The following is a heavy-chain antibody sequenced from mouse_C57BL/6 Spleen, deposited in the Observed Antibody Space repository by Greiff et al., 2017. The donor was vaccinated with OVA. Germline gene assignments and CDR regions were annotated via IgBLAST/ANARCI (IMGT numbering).Heavy chain of an antibody. CDR1: GFSLTSYG. D-gene: IGHD2-12*01. CDR2: IWSDGST. CDR3: ARHYDWDYYAMDY. J-gene: IGHJ4*01. Sequence: QVQLKESGPGLVAPSQSLSITCTVSGFSLTSYGVHWVRQPPGKGLEWLVVIWSDGSTTYNSALKSRLSISKDNSKSQVFLKMNSLQTDDTAMYYCARHYDWDYYAMDYWGQGTSVTVSS. V-gene: IGHV2-6-1*01.